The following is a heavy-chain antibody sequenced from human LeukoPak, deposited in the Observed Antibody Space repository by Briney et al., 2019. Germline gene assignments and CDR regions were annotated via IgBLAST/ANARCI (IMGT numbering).Heavy chain of an antibody. CDR2: ISGSGGST. CDR3: AKGYYYDSSGYYPWGPFDY. CDR1: GFTFNTYT. Sequence: GGSLRLSCAASGFTFNTYTMNWVRQAPGKGLEWASAISGSGGSTYYADSVKGRFTISRGNPKNTLYLQMNSLRAEDTAVYYCAKGYYYDSSGYYPWGPFDYWGQGTLVTVSS. J-gene: IGHJ4*02. V-gene: IGHV3-23*01. D-gene: IGHD3-22*01.